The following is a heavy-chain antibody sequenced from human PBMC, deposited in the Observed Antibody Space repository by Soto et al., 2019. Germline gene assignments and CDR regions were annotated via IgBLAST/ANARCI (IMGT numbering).Heavy chain of an antibody. J-gene: IGHJ4*02. CDR2: IYYSGST. Sequence: SETLSLTCTVSGGSISSGGYYWSWIRQHPGKGLEWIGYIYYSGSTYYNPSLKSRVTISVDTSKNQFSLKLSSVTAADTAVYYCARAANDYGDYFDYWGQGTLVTVSS. D-gene: IGHD4-17*01. V-gene: IGHV4-31*03. CDR1: GGSISSGGYY. CDR3: ARAANDYGDYFDY.